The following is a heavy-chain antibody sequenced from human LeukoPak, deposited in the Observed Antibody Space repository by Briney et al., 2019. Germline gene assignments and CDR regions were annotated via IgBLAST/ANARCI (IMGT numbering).Heavy chain of an antibody. D-gene: IGHD6-19*01. CDR1: GFTFSSYA. J-gene: IGHJ4*02. Sequence: PGGSLRLSCAASGFTFSSYAMHWVRQAPGKGLEWVAVISYDGSNKYYADSVKGRFTISRDNSKNTLYLQMSSLRAEDTAVYYCARDGVAGNFDYWGQGTLVTVSS. CDR2: ISYDGSNK. V-gene: IGHV3-30*04. CDR3: ARDGVAGNFDY.